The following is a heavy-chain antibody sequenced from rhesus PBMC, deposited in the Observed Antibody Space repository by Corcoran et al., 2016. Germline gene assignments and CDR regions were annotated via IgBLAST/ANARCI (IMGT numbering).Heavy chain of an antibody. CDR1: GYSISSGYD. CDR3: ARRDF. V-gene: IGHV4-99*01. Sequence: QVQLQESGPGLVKPSETLSLTCAVSGYSISSGYDWGWNRQPPGKGLEYIGYINNRGRTYYNPSLKSRVTISKDTSKNHFSLKLSSVTAADTAVYYCARRDFWGQGVLVTVSS. J-gene: IGHJ5-2*01. CDR2: INNRGRT.